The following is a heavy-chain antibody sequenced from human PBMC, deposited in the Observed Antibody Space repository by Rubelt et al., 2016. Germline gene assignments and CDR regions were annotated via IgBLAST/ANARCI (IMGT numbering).Heavy chain of an antibody. CDR3: ARGYCTNGVCYGGDY. CDR1: GGSFSGYY. CDR2: INHSGST. J-gene: IGHJ4*02. Sequence: QVQLQQGGAGLLKPSETLSLTCAVYGGSFSGYYWSWIRQPPGKELEWIGEINHSGSTNYNPSLKSRVTISVDTSKNQFSLKLSSVTAADTAVYYCARGYCTNGVCYGGDYWGQGTLVTVSS. V-gene: IGHV4-34*02. D-gene: IGHD2-8*01.